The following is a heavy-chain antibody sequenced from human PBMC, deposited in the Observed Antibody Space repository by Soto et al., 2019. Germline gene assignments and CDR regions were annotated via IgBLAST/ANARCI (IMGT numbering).Heavy chain of an antibody. D-gene: IGHD6-13*01. CDR1: GFTFSSYD. CDR2: IWYDGSNK. CDR3: ARDGASAKYYYYYGMDV. J-gene: IGHJ6*02. Sequence: QVQLVESGGGVVQAGRSLRLSCAASGFTFSSYDMHWVRQAPGKGLEWVAVIWYDGSNKYYADSVKGRFTISRDNSKNTLYLQMNSLRAEDTAVYYCARDGASAKYYYYYGMDVWGQGTTVTVSS. V-gene: IGHV3-33*01.